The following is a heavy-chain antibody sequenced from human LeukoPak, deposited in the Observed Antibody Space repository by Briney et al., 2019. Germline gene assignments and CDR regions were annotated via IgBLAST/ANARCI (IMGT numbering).Heavy chain of an antibody. CDR3: ARDPYSGTYANTYYYYMDV. CDR2: ITSSSTYT. V-gene: IGHV3-21*01. Sequence: GGSLRLSCAASGFSFSSYNMNWVRQTPGKGLEWVSSITSSSTYTFYADSVKGRFTISRDNARNSLSLQMNSLRAEDTAVYYCARDPYSGTYANTYYYYMDVWGKGTTVTISS. CDR1: GFSFSSYN. D-gene: IGHD1-26*01. J-gene: IGHJ6*03.